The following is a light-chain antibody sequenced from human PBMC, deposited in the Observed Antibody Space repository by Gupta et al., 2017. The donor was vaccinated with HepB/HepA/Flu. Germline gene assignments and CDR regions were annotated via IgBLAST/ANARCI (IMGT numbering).Light chain of an antibody. Sequence: SALTQPASVSGSPGQSITISCTETSSAVGSYNLVSWYQQHPGKAPKLMIYEVSKRPSGVSNRFSGSKSGNTASLTIAGLQAEDEADYYCCSYAGSSNPYVFGTGTKVTVL. V-gene: IGLV2-23*02. J-gene: IGLJ1*01. CDR3: CSYAGSSNPYV. CDR2: EVS. CDR1: SSAVGSYNL.